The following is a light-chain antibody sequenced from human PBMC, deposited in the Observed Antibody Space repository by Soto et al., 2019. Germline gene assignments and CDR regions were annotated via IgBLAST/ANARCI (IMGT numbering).Light chain of an antibody. V-gene: IGLV2-14*01. CDR2: DVS. CDR3: DSYTSGRSYV. Sequence: QSALTQPASVSGSPGQSITISCTGTSSDVGGYNYVSCYQQHPGKAPKLMIYDVSYRPSGVSDRFSGSKSGNTASLTISGLQSEDEDDYYCDSYTSGRSYVFGNGTKVTVL. CDR1: SSDVGGYNY. J-gene: IGLJ1*01.